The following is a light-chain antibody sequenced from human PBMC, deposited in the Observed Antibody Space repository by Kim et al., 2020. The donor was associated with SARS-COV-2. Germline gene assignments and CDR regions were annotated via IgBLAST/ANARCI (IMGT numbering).Light chain of an antibody. J-gene: IGLJ2*01. V-gene: IGLV3-21*04. CDR1: DIESKS. CDR3: QVWDSTTEHVI. CDR2: YDS. Sequence: APGKTARITCEGDDIESKSVHWYQQRPGQAPVLFIFYDSDRPSGIPERFSGSNSGNTATLTISRVEAGDEADYYCQVWDSTTEHVIFGGGTQLTVL.